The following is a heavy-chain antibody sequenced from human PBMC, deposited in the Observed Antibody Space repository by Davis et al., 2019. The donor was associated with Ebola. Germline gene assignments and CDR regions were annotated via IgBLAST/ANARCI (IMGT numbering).Heavy chain of an antibody. Sequence: SETLSLTCAVSGGFVSSGGYSWSWIRQPPGKGLEWIGYYYYTGSTYYNPSLKSRVTISVDTSKNQFSLKLSSVTAADTAVYYCARHNIAAGDYGMDVWGKGTTVTVSS. CDR3: ARHNIAAGDYGMDV. J-gene: IGHJ6*04. CDR2: YYYTGST. D-gene: IGHD6-13*01. CDR1: GGFVSSGGYS. V-gene: IGHV4-30-2*03.